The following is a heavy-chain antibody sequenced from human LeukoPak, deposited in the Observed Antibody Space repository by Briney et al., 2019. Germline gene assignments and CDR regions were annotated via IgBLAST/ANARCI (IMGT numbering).Heavy chain of an antibody. Sequence: SETLSLTCTVSGGSISSYYWSWIRQPAGKGLEWIGRIYTSGSTNYNPSLKSRVTMSVDTSKNQFSLKLSSVTAVDTAVYYCARDGPSTVGAPLFDYWGQGTLVTVSS. CDR1: GGSISSYY. J-gene: IGHJ4*02. D-gene: IGHD1-26*01. V-gene: IGHV4-4*07. CDR3: ARDGPSTVGAPLFDY. CDR2: IYTSGST.